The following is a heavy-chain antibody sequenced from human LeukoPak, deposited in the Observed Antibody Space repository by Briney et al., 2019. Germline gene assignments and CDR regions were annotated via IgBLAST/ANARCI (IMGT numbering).Heavy chain of an antibody. CDR1: GYTFTSYY. V-gene: IGHV1-69*13. J-gene: IGHJ4*02. Sequence: GASVKVSCKASGYTFTSYYMHWVRQAPGQGLEWMGGIIPIFGTANYAQKFQGRVTITADEFTSTAYMELSSLRSEDTAVYYCARAEWELYFDYWGQGTLVTVSS. CDR3: ARAEWELYFDY. CDR2: IIPIFGTA. D-gene: IGHD1-26*01.